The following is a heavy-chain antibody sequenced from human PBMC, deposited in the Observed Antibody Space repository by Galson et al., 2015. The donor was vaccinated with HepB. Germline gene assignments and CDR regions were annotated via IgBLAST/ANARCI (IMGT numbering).Heavy chain of an antibody. J-gene: IGHJ6*02. D-gene: IGHD6-13*01. V-gene: IGHV4-59*08. Sequence: SETLSLTCTVSGGSISSYYWSWIRQPPGKGLEWIGYIYYSGSTNYNPSLKSRVTISVDTSKNQFSLKLSSVTAADTAVYYCARHYSRYYGMDVWGQGTTVTVSS. CDR1: GGSISSYY. CDR3: ARHYSRYYGMDV. CDR2: IYYSGST.